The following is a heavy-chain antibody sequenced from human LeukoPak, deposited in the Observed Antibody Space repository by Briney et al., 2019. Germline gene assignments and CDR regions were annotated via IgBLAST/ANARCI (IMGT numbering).Heavy chain of an antibody. CDR2: ISSSSSYI. V-gene: IGHV3-21*01. Sequence: GGSLRLSCAASGFTFSSYSMNWVRQAPGKGLEWVSSISSSSSYIYYADSVKGRFTISRDNAKNSLYLQMNSLRAEDTAVYYCARQGGIAAPFDIWGQGTMVTVSS. CDR3: ARQGGIAAPFDI. J-gene: IGHJ3*02. D-gene: IGHD1-26*01. CDR1: GFTFSSYS.